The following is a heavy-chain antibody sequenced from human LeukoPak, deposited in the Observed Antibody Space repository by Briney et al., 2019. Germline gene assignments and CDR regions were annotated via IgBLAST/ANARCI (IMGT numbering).Heavy chain of an antibody. CDR2: INPNSGGT. CDR3: ARGYCSGGSCYSVENWFDP. Sequence: ASVKVSCKAAGYTFTGYYMFWVRQAPGQGLEWMGRINPNSGGTNYAQKFQGRVTMTRDPSISTAYMELSRLRSDDTAVYYCARGYCSGGSCYSVENWFDPWGQGTLVTVSS. J-gene: IGHJ5*02. V-gene: IGHV1-2*06. D-gene: IGHD2-15*01. CDR1: GYTFTGYY.